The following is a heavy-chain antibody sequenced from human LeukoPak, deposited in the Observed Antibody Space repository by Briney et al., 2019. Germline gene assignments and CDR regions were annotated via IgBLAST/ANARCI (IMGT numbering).Heavy chain of an antibody. CDR2: INPTGTGT. V-gene: IGHV1-46*01. D-gene: IGHD3-10*01. CDR1: GYTFINNW. CDR3: ARDNSVGDIAWWFDP. Sequence: ASVKVSCKASGYTFINNWMHWVRQAPGQGLEWIGLINPTGTGTLYAQKFQGRVTMTRDMSTSTDYMELSSLRSEDTAVYYCARDNSVGDIAWWFDPWGQGTLVTVSS. J-gene: IGHJ5*02.